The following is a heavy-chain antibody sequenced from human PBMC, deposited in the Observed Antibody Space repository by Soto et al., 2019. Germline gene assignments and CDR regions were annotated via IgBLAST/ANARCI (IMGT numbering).Heavy chain of an antibody. Sequence: EVQLLESGGGLVQPGGSLRLSCAASGFTFSSYAMSWVRQAPGKGLEWVSTISGSGGTTYYADSVKGRFTISRDNSKXXXXLQMNSLRAEDTAVYYCAKNKETGTTGGLGYWGHGTLVTVSS. CDR2: ISGSGGTT. D-gene: IGHD1-1*01. CDR3: AKNKETGTTGGLGY. J-gene: IGHJ4*01. V-gene: IGHV3-23*01. CDR1: GFTFSSYA.